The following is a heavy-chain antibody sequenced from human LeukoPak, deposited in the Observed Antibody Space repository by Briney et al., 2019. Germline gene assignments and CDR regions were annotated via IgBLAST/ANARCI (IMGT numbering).Heavy chain of an antibody. J-gene: IGHJ4*02. CDR1: GYTFTSYY. CDR3: ARDMSDRYYFDY. CDR2: INPSGGST. Sequence: AXVKVSCKASGYTFTSYYMHWVRQAPGQGLEWMGIINPSGGSTSYAQKFQGRVTMTRDTSTSTVYMELSSLRSEDTAVYYCARDMSDRYYFDYWGQGTLVTVSS. D-gene: IGHD1-14*01. V-gene: IGHV1-46*01.